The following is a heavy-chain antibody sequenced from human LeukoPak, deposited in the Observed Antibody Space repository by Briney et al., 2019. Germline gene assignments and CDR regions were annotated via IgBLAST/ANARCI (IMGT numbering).Heavy chain of an antibody. V-gene: IGHV5-51*01. D-gene: IGHD6-25*01. Sequence: GESLKISCKASGYRFTSYWIGWVRQMPGKGLEWMGDIHPGEYERRYSPSFEGQVTISADKSISTAYMQWSSLKASDTAMYYCARRTDSGWKWFDPWGQGTLVTVSS. CDR2: IHPGEYER. J-gene: IGHJ5*02. CDR1: GYRFTSYW. CDR3: ARRTDSGWKWFDP.